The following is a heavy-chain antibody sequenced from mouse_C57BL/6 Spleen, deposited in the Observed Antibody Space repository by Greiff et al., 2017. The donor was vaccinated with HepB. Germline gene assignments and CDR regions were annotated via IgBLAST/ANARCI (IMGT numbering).Heavy chain of an antibody. CDR1: GYSITSGYY. Sequence: EVQLQESGPGLVKPSQSLSLTCSVTGYSITSGYYWNWIRQFPGNKLEWMGYISYDGSNNYNPSLKNRISITRDTSKNQFFLKLNSVTTEDTATYYCARERVVATPYFDVWGTGTTVTVSS. V-gene: IGHV3-6*01. J-gene: IGHJ1*03. D-gene: IGHD1-1*01. CDR2: ISYDGSN. CDR3: ARERVVATPYFDV.